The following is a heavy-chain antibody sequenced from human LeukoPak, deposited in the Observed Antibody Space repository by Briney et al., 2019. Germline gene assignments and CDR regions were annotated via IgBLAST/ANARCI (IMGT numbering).Heavy chain of an antibody. J-gene: IGHJ4*02. Sequence: GGSLRLSCAASGFTFSSYWMSWVRQAPGKGLEWVAKIKQDGSEKYYVDSVKGRFTISRDNAKNSLYLQMNSLRAEDTAVYYCARDGFMWLVGYYLDYWGQGTLVTVSS. CDR3: ARDGFMWLVGYYLDY. D-gene: IGHD6-19*01. CDR1: GFTFSSYW. CDR2: IKQDGSEK. V-gene: IGHV3-7*01.